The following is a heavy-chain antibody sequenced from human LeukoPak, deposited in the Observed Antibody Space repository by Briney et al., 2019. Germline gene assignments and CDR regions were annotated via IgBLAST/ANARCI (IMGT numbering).Heavy chain of an antibody. D-gene: IGHD3-22*01. CDR2: ISYSGRT. J-gene: IGHJ4*02. CDR3: ARLRAYYYDSSGYYNFDF. CDR1: GGSTSSSSFY. V-gene: IGHV4-39*01. Sequence: PSETLSLTCTVSGGSTSSSSFYWGWIRQPQGKGLECIGRISYSGRTYYNPSLQSRVTISVDTSKNQFSLRLSSVTAADTAVYYCARLRAYYYDSSGYYNFDFWGQGTLVTVSS.